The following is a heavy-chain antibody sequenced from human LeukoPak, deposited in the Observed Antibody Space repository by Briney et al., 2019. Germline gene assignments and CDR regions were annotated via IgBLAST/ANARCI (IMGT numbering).Heavy chain of an antibody. Sequence: PGGSLRLSCAASGFTFSNAWMRWVRQPPGKGLEWVGRIKSKTDGGTTDYAAPVKGRFTISRDDSKNTLYLQMNSLKTEDTAVYYCTTAPLFGALYCWGQGTLVTVSS. V-gene: IGHV3-15*01. CDR3: TTAPLFGALYC. CDR2: IKSKTDGGTT. J-gene: IGHJ4*02. D-gene: IGHD3-10*01. CDR1: GFTFSNAW.